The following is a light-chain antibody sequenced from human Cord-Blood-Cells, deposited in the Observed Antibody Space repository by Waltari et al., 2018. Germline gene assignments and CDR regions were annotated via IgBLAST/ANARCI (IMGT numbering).Light chain of an antibody. CDR2: GAS. CDR3: QQYNNWPQYT. Sequence: IVMTQSPATLSVSPGERATLSCRSSQSVSSNLAWYQQKPGQAPRLLINGASTRATGIPARFSGSGSGTEFTLTISSLQSEDFAVYYRQQYNNWPQYTFGQGTKLEIK. CDR1: QSVSSN. J-gene: IGKJ2*01. V-gene: IGKV3-15*01.